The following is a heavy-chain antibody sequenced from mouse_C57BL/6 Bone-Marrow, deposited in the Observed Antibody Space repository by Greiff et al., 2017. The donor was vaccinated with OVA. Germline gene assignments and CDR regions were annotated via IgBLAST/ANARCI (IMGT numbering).Heavy chain of an antibody. CDR2: ISNLAYSI. CDR3: ARSLHYYGSSYGFAY. D-gene: IGHD1-1*01. V-gene: IGHV5-15*01. CDR1: GFTFSDYG. Sequence: DVMLVESGGGLVQPGGSLKLSCAASGFTFSDYGMAWVRQAPRKGPEWVAFISNLAYSIYYADTVTGRFTISRENAKNTLYLEMSSLRSEDTAMYYCARSLHYYGSSYGFAYWGQGTLVTVSA. J-gene: IGHJ3*01.